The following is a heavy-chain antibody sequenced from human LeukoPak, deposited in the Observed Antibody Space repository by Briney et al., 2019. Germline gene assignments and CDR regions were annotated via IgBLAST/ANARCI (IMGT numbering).Heavy chain of an antibody. CDR3: ARIDLGGFSDY. J-gene: IGHJ4*02. CDR2: IYTSGRT. CDR1: GGSISSGGYY. D-gene: IGHD3-16*01. V-gene: IGHV4-61*02. Sequence: SETLSLTCTVSGGSISSGGYYWSWIRQPAGKGLEWIGRIYTSGRTNYNPSLKSRVTISVDTSKNQFSLKLVSVTAADTAVYYCARIDLGGFSDYWGQGTLVTVSS.